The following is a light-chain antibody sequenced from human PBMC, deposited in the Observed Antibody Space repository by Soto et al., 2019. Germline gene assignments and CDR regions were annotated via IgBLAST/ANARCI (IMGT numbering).Light chain of an antibody. CDR3: AAWDDSLNGYV. Sequence: QSVLTQPPSVSEAPRQRVTISCSGSSSNIGNNAVNWYHQLPGKAPKLLMFYDNLLPSGVSDRFSGSKSGTSASLAISGLQSEDEADYYCAAWDDSLNGYVFGTGTKVTVL. V-gene: IGLV1-36*01. CDR2: YDN. J-gene: IGLJ1*01. CDR1: SSNIGNNA.